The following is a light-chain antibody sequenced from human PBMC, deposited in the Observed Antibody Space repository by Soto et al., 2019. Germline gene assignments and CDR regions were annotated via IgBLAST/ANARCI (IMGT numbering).Light chain of an antibody. V-gene: IGKV3-20*01. Sequence: EIVLTQSPGTLSLSPGERATLSCRASQSVISNYLAWYQQKPGQAPRLLIYGASRRATGIPDRFGGSGSGTDFTLTIIRLEPEDFAVYYCQQYGSSPPYTFGQGTKLEIK. CDR1: QSVISNY. CDR2: GAS. CDR3: QQYGSSPPYT. J-gene: IGKJ2*01.